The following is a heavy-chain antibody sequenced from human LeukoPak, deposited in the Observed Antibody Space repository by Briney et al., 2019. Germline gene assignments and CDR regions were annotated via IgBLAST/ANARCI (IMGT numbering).Heavy chain of an antibody. CDR1: GGSFSGYY. CDR3: TSSQRDTAMVSYFDY. Sequence: PSETLSLTCAVYGGSFSGYYWSWIRQPPGKGLEWIGEINHSGSTNYNPSLKSRVTISVDTSKNQFSLKLSSVTAADTAVYYCTSSQRDTAMVSYFDYWGQGTLVTVSS. CDR2: INHSGST. V-gene: IGHV4-34*01. J-gene: IGHJ4*02. D-gene: IGHD5-18*01.